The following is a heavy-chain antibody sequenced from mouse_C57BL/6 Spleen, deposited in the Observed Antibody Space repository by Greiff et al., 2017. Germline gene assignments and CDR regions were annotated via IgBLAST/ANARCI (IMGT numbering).Heavy chain of an antibody. J-gene: IGHJ3*01. CDR2: IYPRSGNT. V-gene: IGHV1-81*01. CDR3: ARPPFYDGYPAWVAY. Sequence: QVQLQQSGAELARPGASVKLSCKASGYTFTSYGISWVKQRTGQGLEWIGEIYPRSGNTYYNEKFKGKATLTADKSSSTAYMELRSLTSEDSAVYFCARPPFYDGYPAWVAYWGQGTLVTVSA. D-gene: IGHD2-3*01. CDR1: GYTFTSYG.